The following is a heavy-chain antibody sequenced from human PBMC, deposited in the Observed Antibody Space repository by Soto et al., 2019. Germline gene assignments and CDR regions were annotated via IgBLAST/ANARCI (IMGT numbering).Heavy chain of an antibody. CDR1: GFTISTYW. V-gene: IGHV3-7*01. CDR2: INRDGSGK. D-gene: IGHD5-12*01. Sequence: GGSLRLSCAASGFTISTYWMSWVRQAPGKGLEWVANINRDGSGKNYVDSVKGRFTISRDNAKNSLYLQMNSLRAEDTAVYYCARESTVDLAGYWGQGTLVTVSS. CDR3: ARESTVDLAGY. J-gene: IGHJ4*02.